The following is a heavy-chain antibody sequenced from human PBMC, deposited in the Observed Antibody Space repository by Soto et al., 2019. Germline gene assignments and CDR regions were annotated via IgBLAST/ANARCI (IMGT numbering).Heavy chain of an antibody. CDR2: IYYSGST. Sequence: NPSETLSLTCTVSGGSISSSSYYWGWIRQPPGKGLEWIGSIYYSGSTYYNPSLKSRVTISVDTSKNQFSLKLSSVTAADTAVYYCARQKDIVLVPAPNWFDPWGQGTLVTVSS. D-gene: IGHD2-2*01. J-gene: IGHJ5*02. V-gene: IGHV4-39*01. CDR3: ARQKDIVLVPAPNWFDP. CDR1: GGSISSSSYY.